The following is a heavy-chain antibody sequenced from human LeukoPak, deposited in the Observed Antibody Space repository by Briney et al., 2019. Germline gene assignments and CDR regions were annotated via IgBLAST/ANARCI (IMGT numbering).Heavy chain of an antibody. CDR1: GFTISTHE. Sequence: PGGSLRLSCAASGFTISTHEMNWVRQAPGKGLEWLSYISDSGNTIYYADSVKGRFTISRDTAKNSLYLQMNSLRAEDTAIYYCSRGSGTDYWGQGTLVADSS. CDR3: SRGSGTDY. J-gene: IGHJ4*02. CDR2: ISDSGNTI. D-gene: IGHD1-14*01. V-gene: IGHV3-48*03.